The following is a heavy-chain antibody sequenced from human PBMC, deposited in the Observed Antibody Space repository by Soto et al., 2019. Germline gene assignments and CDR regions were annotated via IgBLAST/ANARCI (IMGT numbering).Heavy chain of an antibody. J-gene: IGHJ5*02. V-gene: IGHV1-18*01. Sequence: ASVKVSCKASGYTFTSYGISWVRQAPGQGLEWMGWISAYNGNTNYAQKLQGRVTMTTDTSTSTAYMELRSLRSDDTAVYYCARDDIAAAGTLRFAPWGQGTLVTVSS. CDR2: ISAYNGNT. CDR3: ARDDIAAAGTLRFAP. CDR1: GYTFTSYG. D-gene: IGHD6-13*01.